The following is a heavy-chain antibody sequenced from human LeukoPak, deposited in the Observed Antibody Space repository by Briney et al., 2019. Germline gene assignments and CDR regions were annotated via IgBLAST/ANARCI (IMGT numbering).Heavy chain of an antibody. J-gene: IGHJ6*02. V-gene: IGHV3-7*03. Sequence: GGSLRLSCAASGFALSSHWMTWVRQVPGRGPEWVANVNRDGSETYYLDSVKGRFTISRDNAKNSLYLQMNSLRAEDTAVYYCASNTSCYSHPSVTCYYNYGMDVWGQGTTVTVSS. CDR3: ASNTSCYSHPSVTCYYNYGMDV. D-gene: IGHD2-2*01. CDR1: GFALSSHW. CDR2: VNRDGSET.